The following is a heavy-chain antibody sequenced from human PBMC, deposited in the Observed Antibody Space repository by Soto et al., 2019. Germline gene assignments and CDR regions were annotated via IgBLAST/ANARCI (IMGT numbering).Heavy chain of an antibody. Sequence: GSLRLSCVVSGFTFSNYAMSWVRQAPGKGLEWVSGIRNSGGSTYYADSVKGRFTISRDNSKNTLYLQMNSLRAEDTAIYYCAKGDRGYCSGGSCYLGDYWGQGALVTVSS. D-gene: IGHD2-15*01. J-gene: IGHJ4*02. V-gene: IGHV3-23*01. CDR1: GFTFSNYA. CDR2: IRNSGGST. CDR3: AKGDRGYCSGGSCYLGDY.